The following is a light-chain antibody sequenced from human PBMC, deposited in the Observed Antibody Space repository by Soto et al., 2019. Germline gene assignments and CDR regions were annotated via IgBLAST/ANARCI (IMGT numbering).Light chain of an antibody. V-gene: IGLV2-14*01. J-gene: IGLJ1*01. CDR1: SSDVGGYNY. Sequence: QSVLTQPASVSGSPGQSITISCTETSSDVGGYNYVSWYQQHPGRAPKLMIYEVSNRPSGVSDRFSGSKSGNTASLTIYGLQAEDEADYYCSSYTSASTLVFGTGTKVTVL. CDR2: EVS. CDR3: SSYTSASTLV.